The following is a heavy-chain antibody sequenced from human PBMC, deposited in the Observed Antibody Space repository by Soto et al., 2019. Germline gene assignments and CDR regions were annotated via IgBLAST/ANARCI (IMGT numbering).Heavy chain of an antibody. J-gene: IGHJ3*02. D-gene: IGHD4-17*01. CDR2: ISSSGSTI. Sequence: GGSLRLSCAASGFTFSDYYMSWIRQAPGKGLEWVSYISSSGSTIYYADSVKGRFTISRDNAKNSLYLQMNSLRAEDTAVYYCARADYGERENAFDIWGQGTMVTVSS. V-gene: IGHV3-11*01. CDR1: GFTFSDYY. CDR3: ARADYGERENAFDI.